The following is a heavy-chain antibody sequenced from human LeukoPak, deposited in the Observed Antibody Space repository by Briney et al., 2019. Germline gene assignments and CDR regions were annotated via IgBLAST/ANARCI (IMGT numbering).Heavy chain of an antibody. D-gene: IGHD3-16*01. CDR3: ARDYNDYVWGSSNDAFDI. CDR1: GFSFSSYW. Sequence: GGSLRLSCEGSGFSFSSYWMTWVRQLPGKGPEWVANIRQDESERYYADSVKGRFTISRDNAKNSLYLQMNSLRADDTAVYYCARDYNDYVWGSSNDAFDIWGQGTMVTVSS. CDR2: IRQDESER. J-gene: IGHJ3*02. V-gene: IGHV3-7*01.